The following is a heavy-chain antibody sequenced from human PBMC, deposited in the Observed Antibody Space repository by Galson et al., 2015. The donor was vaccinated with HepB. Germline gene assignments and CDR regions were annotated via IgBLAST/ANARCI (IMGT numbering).Heavy chain of an antibody. D-gene: IGHD3-10*01. CDR3: TRGRVIRGESPFDY. CDR2: VKQDGSEK. V-gene: IGHV3-7*03. CDR1: GFIFNSFW. Sequence: SLRLSCAASGFIFNSFWMNWVRQAPGKGLEWMANVKQDGSEKQYVDSVKVRFTISRDNAKNSLYLQMNSLSAGDTAVYYCTRGRVIRGESPFDYWGQGTLVTVSS. J-gene: IGHJ4*02.